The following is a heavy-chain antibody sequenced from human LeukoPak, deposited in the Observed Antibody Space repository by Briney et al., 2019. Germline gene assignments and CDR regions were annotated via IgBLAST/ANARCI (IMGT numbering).Heavy chain of an antibody. V-gene: IGHV4-39*07. CDR3: ARDLDSLDYFDY. CDR1: GGSISSSSYY. CDR2: IYYSGST. Sequence: SETLSLTCTVSGGSISSSSYYWGWIRQPPGKGLEWIGSIYYSGSTYYNPSLKSRVTISVDTSKNQFSLKLSSVTAADTAVYYCARDLDSLDYFDYWGQGTLVTVSS. D-gene: IGHD3-9*01. J-gene: IGHJ4*02.